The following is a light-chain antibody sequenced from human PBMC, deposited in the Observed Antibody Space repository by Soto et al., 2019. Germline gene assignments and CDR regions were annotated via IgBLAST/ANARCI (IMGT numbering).Light chain of an antibody. V-gene: IGLV2-14*03. Sequence: QSALTQPASVSGSPGQSITISCTGTSSDIGAYKYVSWYQQLPGKAPKVMIYDVSNRPSGVSDRFSGSKSGNTASLTISGLQAEDEADYYCNSYTRSSADVFGTGTKLTVL. J-gene: IGLJ1*01. CDR2: DVS. CDR1: SSDIGAYKY. CDR3: NSYTRSSADV.